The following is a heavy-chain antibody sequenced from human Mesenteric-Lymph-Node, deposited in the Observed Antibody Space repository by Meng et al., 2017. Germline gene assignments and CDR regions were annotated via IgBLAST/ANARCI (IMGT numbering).Heavy chain of an antibody. CDR1: GFTFSSYW. J-gene: IGHJ4*01. CDR3: ARIPDFIVSKYYFDY. D-gene: IGHD1-26*01. CDR2: IKQDGSEK. V-gene: IGHV3-7*01. Sequence: GESLKISCAASGFTFSSYWMSWVRQAPGKGLEWVANIKQDGSEKYYVDSVKGRFTISRDNAKNSLYLQMNSLRAEDTAVYYCARIPDFIVSKYYFDYWGQGTRVTVSS.